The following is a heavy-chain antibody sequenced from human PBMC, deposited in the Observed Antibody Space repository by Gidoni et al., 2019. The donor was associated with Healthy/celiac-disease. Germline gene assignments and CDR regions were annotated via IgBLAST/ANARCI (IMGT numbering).Heavy chain of an antibody. D-gene: IGHD2-2*01. CDR2: IYTSGST. CDR1: GGSIRSGSYY. J-gene: IGHJ5*02. Sequence: QVRLQESGPGLVKPSQTLSLTCTVSGGSIRSGSYYWSWIRQPAGKGLEWIGRIYTSGSTNYNPSLKSRVTISVDTSKNQFSLKLSSVTAADTAVYYCAREGPWWGAYCSSTSCYVDWFDPWGQGTLVTVSS. V-gene: IGHV4-61*02. CDR3: AREGPWWGAYCSSTSCYVDWFDP.